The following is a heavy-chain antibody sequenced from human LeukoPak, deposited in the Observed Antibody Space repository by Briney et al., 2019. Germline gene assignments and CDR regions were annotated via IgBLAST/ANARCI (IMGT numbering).Heavy chain of an antibody. J-gene: IGHJ4*02. CDR3: ARGTGYSMGGYYFDY. CDR1: GGSISSYY. Sequence: PSETLSLTCTVSGGSISSYYRSWIRQPPGKGLEWIGYIHYTGSTNYDPSLKSRVTISVDTSKSQFSLKLSSVTAADTAVYYCARGTGYSMGGYYFDYWGQGTLVTVSS. D-gene: IGHD5-18*01. CDR2: IHYTGST. V-gene: IGHV4-59*01.